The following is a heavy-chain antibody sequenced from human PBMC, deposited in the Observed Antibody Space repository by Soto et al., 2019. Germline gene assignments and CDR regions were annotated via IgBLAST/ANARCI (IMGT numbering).Heavy chain of an antibody. Sequence: QVQLVQSGAEVKKPGSSMKVSCKASGGTFSSYAISWVRQAPGQGLEWMGGIIPLFGTANYAQKFQGRVTITADEATSTAYRELSSLRSEDTAVYYCARVEISGYAWFDPWGQGTLVTVSS. J-gene: IGHJ5*02. CDR3: ARVEISGYAWFDP. V-gene: IGHV1-69*12. CDR1: GGTFSSYA. CDR2: IIPLFGTA. D-gene: IGHD5-12*01.